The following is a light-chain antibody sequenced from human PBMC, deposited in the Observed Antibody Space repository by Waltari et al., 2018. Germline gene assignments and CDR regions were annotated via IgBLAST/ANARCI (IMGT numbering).Light chain of an antibody. V-gene: IGLV1-47*01. Sequence: QSVLTQPPSASGTPGQRVTISCSGSSSTTGSNYVYWYQHPPGTAPKLLIYRNDQRPSGVPDRFSGSKSGTSASLAISELRSEDEADYYCVAWDDSLSATVFGGGTKLTVL. CDR3: VAWDDSLSATV. J-gene: IGLJ3*02. CDR2: RND. CDR1: SSTTGSNY.